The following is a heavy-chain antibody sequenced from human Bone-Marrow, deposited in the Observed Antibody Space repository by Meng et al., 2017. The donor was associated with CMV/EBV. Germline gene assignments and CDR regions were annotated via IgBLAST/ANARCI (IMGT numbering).Heavy chain of an antibody. CDR2: IIPIFGTA. J-gene: IGHJ6*02. CDR1: GGTFSSYG. CDR3: ARGREAATGLDYYDMDV. V-gene: IGHV1-69*05. D-gene: IGHD3/OR15-3a*01. Sequence: SVKVSCKASGGTFSSYGISWVRQAPGQGLEWMGGIIPIFGTANYAQKFQGRVTITTDEFTRTAYMELSSLRSEDTAVYYCARGREAATGLDYYDMDVWGQGTTVTVSS.